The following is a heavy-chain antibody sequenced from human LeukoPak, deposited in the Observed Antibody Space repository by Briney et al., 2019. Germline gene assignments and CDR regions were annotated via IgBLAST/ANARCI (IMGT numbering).Heavy chain of an antibody. Sequence: GESLKISCKGSGYSFTSYWIGWVRQMPGKGLEWVGIIYPGDSDTRYSPSFQGQVTISADKSISTAYLQWSSLKASDTAMYYCARQDQYCSSTSCYDWGFDYWGQGTLVTVSS. V-gene: IGHV5-51*01. J-gene: IGHJ4*02. D-gene: IGHD2-2*01. CDR3: ARQDQYCSSTSCYDWGFDY. CDR1: GYSFTSYW. CDR2: IYPGDSDT.